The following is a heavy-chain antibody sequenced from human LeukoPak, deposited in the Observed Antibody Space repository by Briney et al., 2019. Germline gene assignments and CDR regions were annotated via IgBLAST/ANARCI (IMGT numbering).Heavy chain of an antibody. D-gene: IGHD1-26*01. CDR3: ARDMGSGSLHY. V-gene: IGHV1-3*04. CDR2: INTGNGDT. CDR1: GYTFTTYA. J-gene: IGHJ4*02. Sequence: ASVKVSCKASGYTFTTYAIHWVRQAPGQRLEWLGWINTGNGDTRYSQTFQGRVTIIRDTSASTAYMELSSLRPEDTAVYYCARDMGSGSLHYWGQGTLVTVSS.